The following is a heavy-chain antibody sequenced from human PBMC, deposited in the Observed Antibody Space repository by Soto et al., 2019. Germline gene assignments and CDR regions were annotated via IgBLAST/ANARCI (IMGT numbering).Heavy chain of an antibody. CDR2: INAGNGNT. J-gene: IGHJ4*02. D-gene: IGHD5-18*01. CDR3: ARGLNGYLHYFDY. V-gene: IGHV1-3*01. Sequence: GASVKVSCKASGYTFTSYAMHCVRQAPGQRLEWMGWINAGNGNTTYSQKFQGRVTITRDTSASTAYMELSSLRSEDTAVYYCARGLNGYLHYFDYWGQGTLVTVSS. CDR1: GYTFTSYA.